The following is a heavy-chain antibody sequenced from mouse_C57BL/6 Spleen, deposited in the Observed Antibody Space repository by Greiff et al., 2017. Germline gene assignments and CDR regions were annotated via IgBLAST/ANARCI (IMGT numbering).Heavy chain of an antibody. Sequence: QVQLQQPGTELVKPGASGYTFTSYWMHWVKQRPGQGLEWIGNINPSNGGTNYNEKFKSKATLTVDKSSSTAYMQLSSLTSEDSAVYYCAREGGYYRYCDVWGTGTTVTVSS. V-gene: IGHV1-53*01. CDR2: INPSNGGT. J-gene: IGHJ1*03. D-gene: IGHD2-2*01. CDR1: GYTFTSYW. CDR3: AREGGYYRYCDV.